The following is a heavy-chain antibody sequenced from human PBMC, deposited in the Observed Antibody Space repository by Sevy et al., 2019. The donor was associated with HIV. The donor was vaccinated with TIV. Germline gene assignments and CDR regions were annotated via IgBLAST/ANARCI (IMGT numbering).Heavy chain of an antibody. CDR1: GFTFNNYA. CDR3: AKGGSTSGYYLNYFAY. J-gene: IGHJ4*02. D-gene: IGHD3-22*01. V-gene: IGHV3-23*01. CDR2: VSGGGDTT. Sequence: GGSLRLSCAASGFTFNNYAMTWVRQAPGKGLEWVSAVSGGGDTTYYADPVKGRFTISRANSKNTLYLQMNSLRAEDTAVYYCAKGGSTSGYYLNYFAYWGQGTLVTVSS.